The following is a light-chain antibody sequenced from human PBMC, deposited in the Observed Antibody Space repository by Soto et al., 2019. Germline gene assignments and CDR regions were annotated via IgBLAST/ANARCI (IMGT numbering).Light chain of an antibody. CDR1: QSVRSNF. CDR2: GAS. Sequence: EIVLTQSPGTLSLSPWERTTLSCRASQSVRSNFLAWYQQKPGQAPRLLIYGASNRATGIPARFSGSGSGTDFTLTISSLEPEDFAVYFCQHRSNWLTFGGGTKVDI. V-gene: IGKV3-11*01. CDR3: QHRSNWLT. J-gene: IGKJ4*01.